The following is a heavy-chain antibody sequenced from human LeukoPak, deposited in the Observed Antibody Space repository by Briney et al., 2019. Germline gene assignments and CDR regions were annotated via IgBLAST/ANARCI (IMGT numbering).Heavy chain of an antibody. CDR2: ISGSGGST. J-gene: IGHJ4*02. V-gene: IGHV3-23*01. CDR3: ARASGGLPENKPFDY. Sequence: PGGSLRLSCAASGFTVSSNYMSWVRQAPGKGLEWVSAISGSGGSTYYADSVKGRFTISRDNSKNTLYLQMNSLRAEDTAVYYCARASGGLPENKPFDYWGQGTLVTVSS. D-gene: IGHD3-16*01. CDR1: GFTVSSNY.